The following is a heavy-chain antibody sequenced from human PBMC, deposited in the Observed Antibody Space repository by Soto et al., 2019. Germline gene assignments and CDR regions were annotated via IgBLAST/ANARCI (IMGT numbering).Heavy chain of an antibody. CDR1: GFTFSSYS. Sequence: EVQLVESGGGLVQPGGSLRLSCAASGFTFSSYSMNWVRQAPGKGLEWVSYISSSSSTIYYADSVKGRFTISRDNAKNSLYLQMNSLRAEDTAVYYCARGLLGGYCDASLDYWGQGTLVTVSS. CDR2: ISSSSSTI. CDR3: ARGLLGGYCDASLDY. V-gene: IGHV3-48*01. D-gene: IGHD1-26*01. J-gene: IGHJ4*02.